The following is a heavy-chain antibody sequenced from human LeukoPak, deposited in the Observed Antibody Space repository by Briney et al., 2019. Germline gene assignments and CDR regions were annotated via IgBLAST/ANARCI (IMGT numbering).Heavy chain of an antibody. D-gene: IGHD3-3*01. Sequence: ASVKVSCKASGYTFTGYYMHWVRQAPGQGLEWMGWINPNSGGTNYAQKFQGRVTMTRDTSISTAYMELSRLRSDDTAVYYCARRGYDFQLYYFDYWGQGTLVTVSP. V-gene: IGHV1-2*02. CDR2: INPNSGGT. CDR1: GYTFTGYY. CDR3: ARRGYDFQLYYFDY. J-gene: IGHJ4*02.